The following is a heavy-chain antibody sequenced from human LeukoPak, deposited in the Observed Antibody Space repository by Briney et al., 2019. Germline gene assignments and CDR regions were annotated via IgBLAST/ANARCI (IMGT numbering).Heavy chain of an antibody. CDR1: GFTFTSYW. D-gene: IGHD3-16*02. CDR3: ARLYVWGSSRTFDY. J-gene: IGHJ4*02. Sequence: GGSLRLSCAASGFTFTSYWMHWVRQVPGKGLVWVSRIHSDGTGTNYADSVKGRFTISRDNAKNTLYLQMNSLRVEDTAVYYCARLYVWGSSRTFDYWGQGTLVTVSS. CDR2: IHSDGTGT. V-gene: IGHV3-74*01.